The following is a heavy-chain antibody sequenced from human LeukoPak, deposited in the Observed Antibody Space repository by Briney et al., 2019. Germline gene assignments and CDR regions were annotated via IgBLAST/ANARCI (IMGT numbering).Heavy chain of an antibody. D-gene: IGHD3-10*01. V-gene: IGHV3-30*02. Sequence: GGSLRLSCAASGFTFSSYGMHWVRQAPGKGLEWVAFIRYDGSNKYYADSVKGRFTISRDNSKNTLYLQMNSLRAEDTAVYYCAKDRGHYGSGSYPFDYWGQGTLVTVSS. CDR3: AKDRGHYGSGSYPFDY. J-gene: IGHJ4*02. CDR2: IRYDGSNK. CDR1: GFTFSSYG.